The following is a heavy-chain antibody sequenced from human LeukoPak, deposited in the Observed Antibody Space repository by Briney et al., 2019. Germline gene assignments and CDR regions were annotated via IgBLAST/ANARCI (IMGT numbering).Heavy chain of an antibody. D-gene: IGHD4-17*01. V-gene: IGHV4-38-2*02. J-gene: IGHJ4*02. CDR1: LYSISSGYY. CDR2: IYHSGST. Sequence: SETLSLTCNVSLYSISSGYYWGWIRQPPGKGLEWIGSIYHSGSTYYNPSLKSRVTISVDTSKNQSSLELSSVTAADTAVYYCARDGPRLGASFFDYWGQGTLVTVSS. CDR3: ARDGPRLGASFFDY.